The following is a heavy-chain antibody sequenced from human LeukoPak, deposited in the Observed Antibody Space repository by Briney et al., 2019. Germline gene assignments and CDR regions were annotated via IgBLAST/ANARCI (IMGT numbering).Heavy chain of an antibody. J-gene: IGHJ4*02. D-gene: IGHD6-6*01. V-gene: IGHV4-59*01. CDR2: IYYSGST. Sequence: NSGGSLRLSCAASGFTFSSYWMSWVRQAPGKGLEWIGYIYYSGSTNYNPSLKSRVTVSVDTSKNQFSLKLSSVTAADTAVYYCARGSSLNPYYFDYWGQGTLVTVSS. CDR1: GFTFSSYW. CDR3: ARGSSLNPYYFDY.